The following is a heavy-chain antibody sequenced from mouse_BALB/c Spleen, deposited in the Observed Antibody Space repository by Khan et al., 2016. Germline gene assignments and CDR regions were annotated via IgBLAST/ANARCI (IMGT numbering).Heavy chain of an antibody. CDR2: IWSGGST. Sequence: VKLLESGPGLVQPSQSLSITCTVSGFSLTSYGVHWVRQSPGKGLEWLGVIWSGGSTDYNAAFISRLSISKDNSKSQVFFKMNSLQANDTAIYYCAREDYYGTYWYFDVWGAGTTVTVSS. CDR1: GFSLTSYG. J-gene: IGHJ1*01. CDR3: AREDYYGTYWYFDV. D-gene: IGHD1-1*01. V-gene: IGHV2-2*02.